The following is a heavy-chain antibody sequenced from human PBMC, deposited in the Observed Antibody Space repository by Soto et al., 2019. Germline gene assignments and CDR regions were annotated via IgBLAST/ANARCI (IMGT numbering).Heavy chain of an antibody. CDR2: IIPILGIA. J-gene: IGHJ4*02. D-gene: IGHD5-18*01. Sequence: SVKVSCKASGGTFSSYTISWVRQAPGQGLEWMGRIIPILGIANYAQKFQGRVTITADKSTSTAYMELSSLRSDDTAVYYCACRGYSYGYDYWGQGTLVTVSS. V-gene: IGHV1-69*02. CDR3: ACRGYSYGYDY. CDR1: GGTFSSYT.